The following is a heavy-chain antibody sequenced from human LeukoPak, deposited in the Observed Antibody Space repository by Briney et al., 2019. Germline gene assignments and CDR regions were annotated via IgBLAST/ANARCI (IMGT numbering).Heavy chain of an antibody. CDR3: ARLAAPRDRHAFDI. CDR2: IYYSGST. J-gene: IGHJ3*02. Sequence: SETLSLTCTVSGGSISSYYWSWIRQPPGKGLEWFGYIYYSGSTNYNPSLKSRVTISVDTSKNQFSLKLSSVTAADTAVYYCARLAAPRDRHAFDIWGQGTMVTVSS. V-gene: IGHV4-59*08. D-gene: IGHD2-15*01. CDR1: GGSISSYY.